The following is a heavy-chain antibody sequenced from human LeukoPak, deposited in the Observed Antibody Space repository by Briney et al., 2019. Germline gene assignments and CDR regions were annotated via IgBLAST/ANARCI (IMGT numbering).Heavy chain of an antibody. V-gene: IGHV3-23*01. Sequence: GGSLRLSCAASGFTFSNAWMSWVRQAPGKGLEWVSAISGSGGSTYYADSVKGRFTISRDNSKNTLYLQMNSLRAEDSAVYYCAKDYSSGWFDYWGQGTLVTVSS. CDR3: AKDYSSGWFDY. CDR1: GFTFSNAW. CDR2: ISGSGGST. D-gene: IGHD6-19*01. J-gene: IGHJ5*01.